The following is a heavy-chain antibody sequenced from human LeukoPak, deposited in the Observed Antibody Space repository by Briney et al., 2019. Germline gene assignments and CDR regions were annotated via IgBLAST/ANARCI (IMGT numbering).Heavy chain of an antibody. J-gene: IGHJ6*03. D-gene: IGHD1-26*01. V-gene: IGHV3-30*02. CDR3: AKDSGSSRYYYYMDV. Sequence: DSVKGRFTMSRDNPKNTMNLQMNSLRAEDTAVYYCAKDSGSSRYYYYMDVWGKGTTVTISS.